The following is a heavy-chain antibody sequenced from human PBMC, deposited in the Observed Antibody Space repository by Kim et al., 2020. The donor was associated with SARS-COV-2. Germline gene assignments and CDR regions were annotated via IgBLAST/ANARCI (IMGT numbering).Heavy chain of an antibody. CDR3: AKRADSNGGYVEDY. CDR1: GFSFSGYG. Sequence: GGSLRLSCAASGFSFSGYGMSWVRQAPGKGLEWVSGISPGGDTTYYADSVKGRFSISRDNSKNTLFLQMKSLRAEDTAVYYCAKRADSNGGYVEDYWGQGILVTVSS. D-gene: IGHD5-12*01. CDR2: ISPGGDTT. J-gene: IGHJ4*02. V-gene: IGHV3-23*01.